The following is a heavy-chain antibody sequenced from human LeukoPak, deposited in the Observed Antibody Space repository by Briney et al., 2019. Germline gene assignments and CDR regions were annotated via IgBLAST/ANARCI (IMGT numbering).Heavy chain of an antibody. V-gene: IGHV3-72*01. CDR3: TREGLDCRGGTCYSDYYGMDV. CDR1: GFIFSDHY. J-gene: IGHJ6*02. D-gene: IGHD2-15*01. CDR2: TRNKANSYTT. Sequence: GGSLRLSCSASGFIFSDHYMDWVRQAPGKGLEWVGRTRNKANSYTTEYAASVKGRFTISRDDSKNSMFLQMNSLKSEDTALYYCTREGLDCRGGTCYSDYYGMDVWGQGTTVTVSS.